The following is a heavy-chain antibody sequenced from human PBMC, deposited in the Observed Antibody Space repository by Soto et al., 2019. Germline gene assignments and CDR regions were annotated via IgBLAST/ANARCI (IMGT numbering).Heavy chain of an antibody. CDR1: GFTFTSSA. D-gene: IGHD2-21*02. CDR2: IVVGSGNT. J-gene: IGHJ2*01. V-gene: IGHV1-58*01. CDR3: AARSDVVVTAADL. Sequence: QMQLVQSGPEVKKPGTSVKVSCKASGFTFTSSAVQWVRQARGQRLEWIGWIVVGSGNTNYAQKFQERVTITRDMSTSTAYMELSSLRSEDTAVYYCAARSDVVVTAADLWGRGTLVTVSS.